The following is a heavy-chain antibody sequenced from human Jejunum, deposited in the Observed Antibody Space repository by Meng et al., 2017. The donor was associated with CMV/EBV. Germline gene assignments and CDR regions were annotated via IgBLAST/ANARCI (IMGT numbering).Heavy chain of an antibody. CDR1: GDSLRSYY. Sequence: GDSLRSYYWMWIRQAPGKALDWIGYIYYSGTTTYNPSLKSRVSILIDTSKNQFSLKLTSVTAADTAVYYCARSNDYSTFGYGMDVWGQGTTVTVSS. V-gene: IGHV4-59*01. D-gene: IGHD4-11*01. J-gene: IGHJ6*02. CDR2: IYYSGTT. CDR3: ARSNDYSTFGYGMDV.